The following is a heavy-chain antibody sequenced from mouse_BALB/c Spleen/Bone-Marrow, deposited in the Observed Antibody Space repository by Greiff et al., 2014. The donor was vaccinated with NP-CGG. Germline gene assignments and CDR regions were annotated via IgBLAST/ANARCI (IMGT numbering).Heavy chain of an antibody. CDR1: GYSFTGYF. Sequence: EVQVVESGPDLVKPGASVKLSCKASGYSFTGYFLNWVRQSHGKSLEWIGRINPFNGDTFYNQKFKGKATLTVDKSSTTAHMELLILTSEDSAVYYCGRWGDGYYYAMDYWGQGTSVTVSS. CDR3: GRWGDGYYYAMDY. D-gene: IGHD2-3*01. J-gene: IGHJ4*01. CDR2: INPFNGDT. V-gene: IGHV1-37*01.